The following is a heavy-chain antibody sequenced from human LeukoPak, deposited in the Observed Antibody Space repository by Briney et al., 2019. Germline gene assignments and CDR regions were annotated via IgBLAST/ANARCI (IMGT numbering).Heavy chain of an antibody. J-gene: IGHJ4*02. Sequence: PSETLSLTCTVSGGSISSYYWSWIRQPPGKGLEWIGYIYYSGSTYYNPSLKSRVTISVDTSKNQFSLKLSSVTAADTAVYYCARDSRSFRYGSGSYYFFDYWGQGTLVTVSS. CDR2: IYYSGST. CDR1: GGSISSYY. CDR3: ARDSRSFRYGSGSYYFFDY. V-gene: IGHV4-59*12. D-gene: IGHD3-10*01.